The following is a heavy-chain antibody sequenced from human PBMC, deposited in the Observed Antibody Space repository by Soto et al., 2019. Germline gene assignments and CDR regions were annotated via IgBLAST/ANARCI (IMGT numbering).Heavy chain of an antibody. CDR3: ASGFGELDYGMDV. Sequence: CGSLGLSFAACVLPFKSYAMSGVRPAPGKGLEWVSAISGSGGSTYYADSVKGRFTISRDNSKNTLYLQMNSLRAEDTAVYYSASGFGELDYGMDVWGQGTTVTVSS. V-gene: IGHV3-23*01. J-gene: IGHJ6*02. CDR1: VLPFKSYA. D-gene: IGHD3-10*01. CDR2: ISGSGGST.